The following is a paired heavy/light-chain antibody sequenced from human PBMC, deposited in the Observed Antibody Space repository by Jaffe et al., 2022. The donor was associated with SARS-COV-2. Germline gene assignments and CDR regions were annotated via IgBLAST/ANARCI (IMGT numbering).Light chain of an antibody. CDR2: TAS. CDR1: QSISNY. V-gene: IGKV1-39*01. Sequence: DTQMTQSPSSLSASVGDRVTITCRASQSISNYLNWYQQKPGKAPNLLIYTASNLQSEVPSRFSGSGSGTDFTLTISSLQPEDFATYYCQQNYIIPRTFGQGTKVEIK. J-gene: IGKJ1*01. CDR3: QQNYIIPRT.
Heavy chain of an antibody. Sequence: HVQLQQSGPGLVKPSQTLSLTCAISGDSVSSKSAAWNWIRQSPSRGLEWLGRTYYRSDEWHYDYAVSVGSRITINPDTSKNQFSLQLNSVTPEDTAVYYCARDLHLSTRVFDYWGQGTLVTVSS. V-gene: IGHV6-1*01. CDR3: ARDLHLSTRVFDY. J-gene: IGHJ4*02. CDR1: GDSVSSKSAA. CDR2: TYYRSDEWHY. D-gene: IGHD3-10*01.